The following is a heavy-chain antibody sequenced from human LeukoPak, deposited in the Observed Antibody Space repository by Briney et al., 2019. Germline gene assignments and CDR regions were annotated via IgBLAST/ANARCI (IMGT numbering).Heavy chain of an antibody. D-gene: IGHD3-3*01. V-gene: IGHV4-31*03. Sequence: SETLSLTCTVSGGSISSGGYYWSWIRQHQGKGLEWIGYIYYSGSTYYNPSLKSRVTISVDTSKNQFSLKLSSVTAADTAVYYCARDSPYDFWSGYSPPGMDVWGQGTTVTVSS. J-gene: IGHJ6*02. CDR3: ARDSPYDFWSGYSPPGMDV. CDR2: IYYSGST. CDR1: GGSISSGGYY.